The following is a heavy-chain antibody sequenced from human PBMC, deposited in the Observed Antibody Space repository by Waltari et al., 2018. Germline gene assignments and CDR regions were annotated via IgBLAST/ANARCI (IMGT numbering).Heavy chain of an antibody. CDR2: IYYSGST. CDR1: GGSISSSRYY. D-gene: IGHD6-6*01. Sequence: QLQLQESGPGLVKPSETLSLTCTVSGGSISSSRYYWGWIRQPPGKGLEWIGSIYYSGSTYYNPSLKSRVTISVDTSKNQFSLKLSSVTAADTAVYYCARHAKYSSSSPFDYWGQGTLVTVSS. CDR3: ARHAKYSSSSPFDY. J-gene: IGHJ4*02. V-gene: IGHV4-39*01.